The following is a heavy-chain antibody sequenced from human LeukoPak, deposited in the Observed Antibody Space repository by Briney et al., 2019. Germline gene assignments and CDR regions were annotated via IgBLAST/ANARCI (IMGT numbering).Heavy chain of an antibody. J-gene: IGHJ4*02. V-gene: IGHV3-53*01. Sequence: GSLRLSCAASGFTVSSNYLSWVRQAPGKLLEWVSVIYRGGETYYADSVKGRFTISRDNSKNTLYLQMNSLRAEDTAVYYCARAQYCSGGSCYGDYWGQGTLVTVSS. CDR1: GFTVSSNY. CDR3: ARAQYCSGGSCYGDY. D-gene: IGHD2-15*01. CDR2: IYRGGET.